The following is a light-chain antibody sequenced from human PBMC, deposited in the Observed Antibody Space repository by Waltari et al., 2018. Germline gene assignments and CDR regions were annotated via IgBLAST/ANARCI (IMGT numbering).Light chain of an antibody. V-gene: IGLV3-1*01. CDR3: QAWDSSTANYV. Sequence: SYELTQPPSVSVSPGQTASITCSGDKLGDKYACLYQQKPGQSPVLVIYQDSKRPSGIPERFSGSNSGNTATLTISGTQAMDEADYYCQAWDSSTANYVFGTGTKVTVL. CDR1: KLGDKY. CDR2: QDS. J-gene: IGLJ1*01.